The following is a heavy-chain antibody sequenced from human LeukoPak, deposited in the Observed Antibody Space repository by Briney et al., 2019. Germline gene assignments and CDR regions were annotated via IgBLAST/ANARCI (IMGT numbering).Heavy chain of an antibody. D-gene: IGHD3-10*01. J-gene: IGHJ4*02. CDR1: GFTVSSNY. V-gene: IGHV3-53*01. CDR3: ARSLSRGYGSGSYLDY. CDR2: IYSGGST. Sequence: GGSLRLSCAASGFTVSSNYMSWVRQAPGKGLEWVSVIYSGGSTYYADSVKGRFTISRDNSKNTLYLQMNSLRAEDTAVYYCARSLSRGYGSGSYLDYWGQGTLVTVSS.